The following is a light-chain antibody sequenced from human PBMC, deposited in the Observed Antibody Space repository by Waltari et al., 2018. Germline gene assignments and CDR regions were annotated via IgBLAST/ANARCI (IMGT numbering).Light chain of an antibody. J-gene: IGKJ1*01. CDR2: LGS. CDR1: QRLLHSNGYKY. CDR3: MQALQTWT. Sequence: DIVMTQSPLSLPVTPGEPASNSCRSSQRLLHSNGYKYLDWYLQKPGLSPQLLIYLGSNRASGVPYRFSGSGSGTDFTLKISRVEAEYVGVYYCMQALQTWTFGQGTKVEIK. V-gene: IGKV2-28*01.